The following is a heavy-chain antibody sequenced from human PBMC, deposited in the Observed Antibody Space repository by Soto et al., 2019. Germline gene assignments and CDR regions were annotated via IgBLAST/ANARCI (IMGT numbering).Heavy chain of an antibody. CDR3: AKDGGDIVVVPAAMSYFDY. Sequence: GGSLRLSCAASGFTFSSYAMSWVRQAPGKGLEWVSAISGSGGSTYYADSVKGRFTISRDNSKNTLYLQMNSLRAEDTAVYYCAKDGGDIVVVPAAMSYFDYWGQGTLVTSPQ. V-gene: IGHV3-23*01. D-gene: IGHD2-2*01. CDR1: GFTFSSYA. CDR2: ISGSGGST. J-gene: IGHJ4*02.